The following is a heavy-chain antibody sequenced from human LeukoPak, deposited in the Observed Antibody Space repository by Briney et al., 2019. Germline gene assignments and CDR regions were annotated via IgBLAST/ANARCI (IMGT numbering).Heavy chain of an antibody. CDR2: INPSGGST. J-gene: IGHJ4*02. CDR3: ARVGATMEQRN. CDR1: GYTFTSYY. V-gene: IGHV1-46*01. Sequence: ASVKVSCKASGYTFTSYYMHWVRQAPGQGLEWMGIINPSGGSTIYAQKFQGRVTMTRDMSTTTAYMELRSLRSDDTAVYYCARVGATMEQRNWGQGTLVTVSS. D-gene: IGHD1-26*01.